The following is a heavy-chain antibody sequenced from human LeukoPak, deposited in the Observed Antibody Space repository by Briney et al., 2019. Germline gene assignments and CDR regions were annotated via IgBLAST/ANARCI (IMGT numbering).Heavy chain of an antibody. Sequence: GGSLRLSCAASGFTFDDYAMHWVRQAPGKGLEWVSGISWNSGSIGYADSVKGRFTISRDNAKNSLYLQMNSLRAEDTALYYCAKDRKGYSYGYDAFDIWGQGTMVTVSS. V-gene: IGHV3-9*01. CDR1: GFTFDDYA. J-gene: IGHJ3*02. CDR3: AKDRKGYSYGYDAFDI. D-gene: IGHD5-18*01. CDR2: ISWNSGSI.